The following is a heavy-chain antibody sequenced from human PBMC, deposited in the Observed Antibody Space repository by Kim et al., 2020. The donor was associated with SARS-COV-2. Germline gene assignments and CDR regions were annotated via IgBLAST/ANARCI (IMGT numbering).Heavy chain of an antibody. J-gene: IGHJ6*02. Sequence: SETLSLTCTVSGGSISSGSYYWSWIRQPAGKGLEWIGRIYTSGSTNYNPSLKSRVTISVDTSKNQFSLKLSSVTAADTAVYYCARWSGYTESLTTPNMDVWGQGTTVTVSS. CDR1: GGSISSGSYY. V-gene: IGHV4-61*02. CDR2: IYTSGST. CDR3: ARWSGYTESLTTPNMDV. D-gene: IGHD3-3*01.